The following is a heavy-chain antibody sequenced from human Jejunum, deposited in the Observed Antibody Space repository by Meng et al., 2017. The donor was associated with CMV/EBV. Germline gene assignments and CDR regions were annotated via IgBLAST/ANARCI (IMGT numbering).Heavy chain of an antibody. D-gene: IGHD2-15*01. Sequence: TYAMTWVRQAPGKGLEWVSTIVGSGGGTYSADSVRGRFTISRDNSKSTLYLQLNSLRADDTALYFCVKVGSCSAGTCSEGYNTFFDYWGQGTLVTVSS. CDR2: IVGSGGGT. CDR1: TYA. J-gene: IGHJ4*02. CDR3: VKVGSCSAGTCSEGYNTFFDY. V-gene: IGHV3-23*01.